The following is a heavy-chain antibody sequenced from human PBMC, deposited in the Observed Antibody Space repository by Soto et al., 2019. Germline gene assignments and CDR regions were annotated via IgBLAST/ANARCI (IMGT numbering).Heavy chain of an antibody. CDR3: ARWGTTGGLDV. J-gene: IGHJ1*01. CDR2: TSYDGSGK. D-gene: IGHD3-16*01. Sequence: QVQLVESGGGVVQSGTSLRVSCVGSGFTFRRYVIHWVRQAPGKGLEWVALTSYDGSGKYYGDSVRGRFTISRDNSRNTVDLQMDSLRLEDTALYYCARWGTTGGLDVWGQGTLVSVSS. CDR1: GFTFRRYV. V-gene: IGHV3-30*19.